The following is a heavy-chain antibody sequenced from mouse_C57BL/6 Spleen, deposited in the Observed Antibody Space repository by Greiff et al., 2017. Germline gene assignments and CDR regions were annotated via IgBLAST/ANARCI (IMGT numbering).Heavy chain of an antibody. D-gene: IGHD2-1*01. J-gene: IGHJ3*01. V-gene: IGHV1-15*01. Sequence: QVQLKQSGAELVRPGASVTLSCKASGYTFTDYEMHWVKQTPVHGLEWIGAIDPETGGTAYNQKFKGKAILTADKSSSTAYMELRSLTSEDSAVYYCTDYGNYVAWFAYWGQGTLVTVSA. CDR3: TDYGNYVAWFAY. CDR2: IDPETGGT. CDR1: GYTFTDYE.